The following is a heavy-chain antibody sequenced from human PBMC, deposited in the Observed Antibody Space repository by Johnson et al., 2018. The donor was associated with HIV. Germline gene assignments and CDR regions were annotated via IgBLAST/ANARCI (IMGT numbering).Heavy chain of an antibody. J-gene: IGHJ3*02. CDR3: ANLSSSSSYAYDI. CDR2: ISGSGGST. D-gene: IGHD6-6*01. CDR1: GFTFSSYA. V-gene: IGHV3-23*04. Sequence: VQLVESGGGLVQPGGSLRLSCAASGFTFSSYAMNWVRQAPGKGLEWVSGISGSGGSTYFAVSVKGRFTISRDNSKNTLYLQMNSLRAEDTAVYYCANLSSSSSYAYDIWGQGTMVTVSS.